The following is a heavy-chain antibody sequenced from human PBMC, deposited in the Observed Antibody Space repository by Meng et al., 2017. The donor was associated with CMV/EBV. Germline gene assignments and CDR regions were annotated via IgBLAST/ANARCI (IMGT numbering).Heavy chain of an antibody. D-gene: IGHD3-3*01. J-gene: IGHJ5*02. CDR3: ASLVSETYYDFWSGFEPRSTP. V-gene: IGHV3-30*04. Sequence: GGSLRLSCAASGFTFSSYAMHWVRQAPGKGLEWVAVISYDGSNKYYADSVKGRFTISRDNSKNTLYLQMNSLRAEDTAVYYCASLVSETYYDFWSGFEPRSTPWGQGTLVTVSS. CDR1: GFTFSSYA. CDR2: ISYDGSNK.